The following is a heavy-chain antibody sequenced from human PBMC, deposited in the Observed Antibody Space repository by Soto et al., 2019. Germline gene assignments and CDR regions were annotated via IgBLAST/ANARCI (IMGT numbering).Heavy chain of an antibody. CDR2: ISGSGGST. J-gene: IGHJ3*02. D-gene: IGHD2-15*01. CDR3: AREGSRSGYCSGGSCYSAFDI. V-gene: IGHV3-23*01. Sequence: SLRLSCAASGFTFSSYAMSWVRQAPGKGLEWVSAISGSGGSTYYADSVKGRFTISRDNSKNTLYLQMNSLRAEVTAVYYCAREGSRSGYCSGGSCYSAFDIWGQGTMVTVSS. CDR1: GFTFSSYA.